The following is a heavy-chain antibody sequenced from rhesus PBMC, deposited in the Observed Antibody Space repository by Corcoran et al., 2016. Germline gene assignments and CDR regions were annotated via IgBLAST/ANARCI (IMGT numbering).Heavy chain of an antibody. J-gene: IGHJ4*01. V-gene: IGHV4-169*02. CDR1: GGSISSSY. CDR3: ASGDYYFDY. D-gene: IGHD3-3*01. Sequence: QLQLQESGPGLVKPSETLSVTCAVSGGSISSSYWSWIRQAPGKGLEWIGYIYGSGRSTNYNPALKSRATLSVGPSKNQLSLKLSSVTAADTAVYYCASGDYYFDYWGQGVLVTVSS. CDR2: IYGSGRST.